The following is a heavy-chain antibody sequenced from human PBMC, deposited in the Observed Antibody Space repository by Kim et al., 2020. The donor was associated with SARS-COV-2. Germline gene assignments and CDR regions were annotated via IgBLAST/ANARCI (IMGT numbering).Heavy chain of an antibody. D-gene: IGHD6-13*01. V-gene: IGHV1-8*01. J-gene: IGHJ4*02. CDR1: GYTFTSYD. Sequence: ASVKVSCKASGYTFTSYDINWVRQVTGQRHEWMGWMNPNSGNTGYAQRFQGRVNMTRNTSISTAYMELSSLRSEDTAVYYCARRVAASGTVLGYWGQGTLVTVSS. CDR3: ARRVAASGTVLGY. CDR2: MNPNSGNT.